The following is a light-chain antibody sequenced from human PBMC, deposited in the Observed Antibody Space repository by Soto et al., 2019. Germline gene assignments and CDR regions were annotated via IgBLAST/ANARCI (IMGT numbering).Light chain of an antibody. V-gene: IGKV3-11*01. CDR2: DTS. CDR1: QSVGSY. CDR3: QQRRLWYS. Sequence: EVVLTQSPATLSLSPGERATLSCGASQSVGSYLAWYQQTPGQAPRLLIYDTSNRATGIPARFSGSGSGTDFTPTISSLEPEDSAVYFCQQRRLWYSFGQGTKLEIK. J-gene: IGKJ2*03.